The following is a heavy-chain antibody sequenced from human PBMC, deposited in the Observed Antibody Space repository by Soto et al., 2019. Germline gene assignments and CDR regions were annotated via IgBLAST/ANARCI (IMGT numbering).Heavy chain of an antibody. CDR2: SIYSGRT. J-gene: IGHJ5*02. V-gene: IGHV4-30-4*08. Sequence: SETLSLTCTVSGDSISSGGYYWSWIRQPPGRGLEWIGYSIYSGRTYYNPSLMSRVGISLDTSNNQFSLRLSSVTAADTAVYYCARGGLAGYCTGTNCLTGGWFDPWGQGTLVTVSS. D-gene: IGHD2-2*01. CDR1: GDSISSGGYY. CDR3: ARGGLAGYCTGTNCLTGGWFDP.